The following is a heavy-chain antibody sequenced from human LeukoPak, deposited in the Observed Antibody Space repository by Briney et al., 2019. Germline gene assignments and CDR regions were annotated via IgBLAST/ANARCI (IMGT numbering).Heavy chain of an antibody. CDR1: GYAFTSYY. Sequence: ASVKVSCKASGYAFTSYYMHWVRQAPGQGLEWMGIINPSGGSTSYAQKFQGRVTMTRDTSTSTVYMELSSLRSEDTAVYYRARNRIAARIFDYWGQGTLVTVSS. J-gene: IGHJ4*02. D-gene: IGHD6-6*01. CDR2: INPSGGST. V-gene: IGHV1-46*01. CDR3: ARNRIAARIFDY.